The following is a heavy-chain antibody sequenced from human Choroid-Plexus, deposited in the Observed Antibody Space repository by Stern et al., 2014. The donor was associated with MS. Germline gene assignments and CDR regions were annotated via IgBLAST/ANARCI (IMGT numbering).Heavy chain of an antibody. D-gene: IGHD2/OR15-2a*01. CDR3: AKDRQYLTYFFDH. J-gene: IGHJ5*02. CDR1: GFTFGNCA. CDR2: VSYDGSNK. V-gene: IGHV3-30*18. Sequence: VQLVESGGGVVQPGRPLRLSCVASGFTFGNCAMHWVRQAPGKGLEWVAGVSYDGSNKYYADSVKGSFTISRDNSQNTLYMQMSSLRPEDTAVYYCAKDRQYLTYFFDHWGQGSLVTVSS.